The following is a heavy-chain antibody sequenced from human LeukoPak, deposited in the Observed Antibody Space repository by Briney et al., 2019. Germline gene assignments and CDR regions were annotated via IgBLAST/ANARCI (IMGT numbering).Heavy chain of an antibody. Sequence: SETLSLTCTVSGRSISSYYWSWIRQPPGKGLEWIGYIYYSGSTNYNPSLKSRVTISVDTSKNQFSLKLSSVTAADTAVYYCARAGTYGDSHFHFDYWGQGTLVTVPS. D-gene: IGHD4-17*01. V-gene: IGHV4-59*01. CDR2: IYYSGST. CDR1: GRSISSYY. J-gene: IGHJ4*02. CDR3: ARAGTYGDSHFHFDY.